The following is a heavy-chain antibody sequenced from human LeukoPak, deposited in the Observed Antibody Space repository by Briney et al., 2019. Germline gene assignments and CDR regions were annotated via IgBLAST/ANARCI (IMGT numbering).Heavy chain of an antibody. Sequence: SETLSLTCTVSGGSISSGSYYWSWIRQPAGKGLEWIGRIYTSGSTNYNPSLKSRVTISVDTSKNQFSLKLSSVTAADAAVYYCARALGGYPANFDYWGQGTLVTVSS. CDR3: ARALGGYPANFDY. J-gene: IGHJ4*02. CDR2: IYTSGST. D-gene: IGHD1-26*01. V-gene: IGHV4-61*02. CDR1: GGSISSGSYY.